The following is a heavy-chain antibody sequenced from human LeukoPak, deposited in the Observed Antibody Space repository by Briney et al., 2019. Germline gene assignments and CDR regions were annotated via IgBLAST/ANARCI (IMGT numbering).Heavy chain of an antibody. J-gene: IGHJ4*02. Sequence: GGSLRLSCAASGFTISSYEMNWVRQAPGKGLEWVSYISNSGSTIYYADSVKGRFTVSRDNVKNSLYLQMNSLRAEDTAVYYCATMPGYFDSWGQGTLVTVSS. CDR2: ISNSGSTI. CDR1: GFTISSYE. V-gene: IGHV3-48*03. D-gene: IGHD2-2*01. CDR3: ATMPGYFDS.